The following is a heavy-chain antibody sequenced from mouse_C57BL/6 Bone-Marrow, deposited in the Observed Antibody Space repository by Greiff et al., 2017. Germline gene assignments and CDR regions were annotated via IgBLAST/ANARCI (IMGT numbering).Heavy chain of an antibody. CDR3: APLYAY. CDR2: INPNNGGT. V-gene: IGHV1-26*01. Sequence: EVQLQQSGPELVKPGASVKISCKASGYTFTDYYMNWVKQSHGQSLEWIGDINPNNGGTSYNQKFKGKATLTVDKSSSTAYMELRSLTSEDSAVYYCAPLYAYGGQGTSVTVSS. D-gene: IGHD1-1*01. J-gene: IGHJ4*01. CDR1: GYTFTDYY.